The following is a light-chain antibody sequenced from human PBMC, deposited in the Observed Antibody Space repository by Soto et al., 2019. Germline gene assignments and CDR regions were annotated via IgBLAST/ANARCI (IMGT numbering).Light chain of an antibody. Sequence: DIQMTQSASSLSASVGDRVTITCQASQDINDRLNWYQQKPGQAPKILISDASSLETGVPSRFSGDGSGTAFTLSINYLQPEDFATYHCHQFDSLPYTFGQGTSLEI. CDR3: HQFDSLPYT. CDR2: DAS. CDR1: QDINDR. J-gene: IGKJ2*01. V-gene: IGKV1-33*01.